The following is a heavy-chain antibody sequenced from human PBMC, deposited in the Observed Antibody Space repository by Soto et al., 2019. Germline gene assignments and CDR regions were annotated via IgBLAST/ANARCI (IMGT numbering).Heavy chain of an antibody. CDR1: GGSISSYY. Sequence: SETLSITCTVSGGSISSYYWSWIRQPPGKGLEWIEYMYYGGRTNYNPSLKSRVTISVDTSKMQVSLKLSSVTAADTAVYFCARGTPSPLIVRSSRGPWFDPWGQGTLVTVSS. D-gene: IGHD2-15*01. CDR2: MYYGGRT. CDR3: ARGTPSPLIVRSSRGPWFDP. V-gene: IGHV4-59*08. J-gene: IGHJ5*02.